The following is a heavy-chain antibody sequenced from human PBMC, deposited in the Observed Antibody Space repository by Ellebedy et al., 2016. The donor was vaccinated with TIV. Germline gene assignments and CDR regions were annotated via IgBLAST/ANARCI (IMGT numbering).Heavy chain of an antibody. Sequence: GGSLRLSCAVSGFNVRSKYMNWVRQAPGKGLEWVSLIYSVGDTYYADSVKGRFTVSRDNSQNTLYLQMTSLRVDDTAVYYCATDPDGVYGDTSAYWGRGTLVTVSS. D-gene: IGHD4-17*01. J-gene: IGHJ4*02. CDR1: GFNVRSKY. V-gene: IGHV3-53*01. CDR2: IYSVGDT. CDR3: ATDPDGVYGDTSAY.